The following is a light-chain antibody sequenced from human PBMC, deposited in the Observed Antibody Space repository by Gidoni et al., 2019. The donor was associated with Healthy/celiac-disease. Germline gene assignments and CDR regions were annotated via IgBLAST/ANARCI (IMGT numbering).Light chain of an antibody. V-gene: IGLV2-14*01. J-gene: IGLJ3*02. CDR1: SSDVCGYNY. Sequence: QSALSPPASVSGSPGPSITISCTGTSSDVCGYNYVSWYQQHPGKAPKLMIYDVSNRPSGVPHRFSGSKSGNTAALTISGLQAEDEADYYCSSYTSSSTLWVFGGGTKLTVL. CDR2: DVS. CDR3: SSYTSSSTLWV.